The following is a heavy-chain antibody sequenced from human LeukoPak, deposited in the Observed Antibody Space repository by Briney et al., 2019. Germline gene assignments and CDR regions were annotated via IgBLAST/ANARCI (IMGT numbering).Heavy chain of an antibody. J-gene: IGHJ3*02. CDR2: ISSSSSTI. D-gene: IGHD3-22*01. Sequence: PGGSLRLSCAASGFTFSSYAMSWVRQAPGKGLEWVSYISSSSSTIYYADSVKGRFTISRDNAKNSLYLQMNSLRAEDTAVYYCARDFPMYYYDSSGYDAFDIWGQGTMVTVSS. CDR3: ARDFPMYYYDSSGYDAFDI. CDR1: GFTFSSYA. V-gene: IGHV3-48*04.